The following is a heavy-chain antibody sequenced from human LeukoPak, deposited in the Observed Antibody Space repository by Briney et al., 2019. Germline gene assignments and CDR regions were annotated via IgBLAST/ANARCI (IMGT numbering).Heavy chain of an antibody. V-gene: IGHV4-34*01. CDR2: INHSGST. CDR1: GGSFSGYY. D-gene: IGHD2-2*01. CDR3: ARGPETVYYYYMDV. Sequence: SETLSLTCAAYGGSFSGYYWSWIRQPPGKGLEWIGEINHSGSTNYNPSLKSRVTISVDASKNQFSLKLSSVTAADTAVYYCARGPETVYYYYMDVWGKGTTVTISS. J-gene: IGHJ6*03.